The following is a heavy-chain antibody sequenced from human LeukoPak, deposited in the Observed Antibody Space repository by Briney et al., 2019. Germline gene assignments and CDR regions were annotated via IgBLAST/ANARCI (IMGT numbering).Heavy chain of an antibody. V-gene: IGHV5-51*01. CDR1: GYSFTSYW. CDR2: MYPGDCDT. Sequence: GESLKISCKGSGYSFTSYWIGWVRQMPGQGLEWMGIMYPGDCDTRYSTSLQGQVTISADKSISTAYLQWSSLKASDTALYYCARLRVAVAATDAFDIWGQGTMVTVSS. CDR3: ARLRVAVAATDAFDI. D-gene: IGHD6-19*01. J-gene: IGHJ3*02.